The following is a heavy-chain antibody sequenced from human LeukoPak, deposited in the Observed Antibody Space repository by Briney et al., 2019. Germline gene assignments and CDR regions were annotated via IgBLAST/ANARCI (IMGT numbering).Heavy chain of an antibody. J-gene: IGHJ5*02. Sequence: QSGGSLRLSCAASGFTFSSYAMSWVRQAPGKGLEWVSGISGSGGRTYYADSVKGRFTISRDNSKNMLNLQMNSLRAEDTAVYYCAKGPYYYDTSGYSRRWFDPWGQGTLVTVSS. D-gene: IGHD3-22*01. V-gene: IGHV3-23*01. CDR3: AKGPYYYDTSGYSRRWFDP. CDR2: ISGSGGRT. CDR1: GFTFSSYA.